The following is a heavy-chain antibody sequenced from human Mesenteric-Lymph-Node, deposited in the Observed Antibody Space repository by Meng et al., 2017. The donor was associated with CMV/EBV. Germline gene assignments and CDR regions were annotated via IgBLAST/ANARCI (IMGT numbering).Heavy chain of an antibody. Sequence: VQLVHSGAEVRKPGSSVKVSCKASGGTFSSYTISWVRQAPGQGLEWMGRIIPILGIANYAQKFQGRVTITADKSTSTAYMGLRSLRSEETAVYYWAGGIAAAGSRWFVPWGQGTLVTVSS. J-gene: IGHJ5*02. V-gene: IGHV1-69*02. CDR1: GGTFSSYT. CDR2: IIPILGIA. D-gene: IGHD6-13*01. CDR3: AGGIAAAGSRWFVP.